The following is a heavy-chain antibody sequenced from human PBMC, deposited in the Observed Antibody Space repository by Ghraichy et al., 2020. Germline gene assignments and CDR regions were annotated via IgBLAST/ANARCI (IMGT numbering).Heavy chain of an antibody. Sequence: SETLSLTCTVSGGSISSYYWSWIRQPPGKGLEWIGYIYYSGSTNYNPSLKSRVTISVDTSKNQFSLKLSSVTAADTAVYYCARHEVNYYGSGPRGAFDIWGQGTMVTVSS. J-gene: IGHJ3*02. D-gene: IGHD3-10*01. V-gene: IGHV4-59*08. CDR2: IYYSGST. CDR1: GGSISSYY. CDR3: ARHEVNYYGSGPRGAFDI.